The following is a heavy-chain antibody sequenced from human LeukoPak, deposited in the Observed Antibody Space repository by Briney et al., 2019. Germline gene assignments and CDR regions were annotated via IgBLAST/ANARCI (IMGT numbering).Heavy chain of an antibody. CDR2: INHSGST. J-gene: IGHJ4*02. Sequence: SETLSLTCAVYGGSFSGYYWSWIRQPPGKGLEWIGEINHSGSTNYNPSLKSRVTISVDTSKNQFSLKLSSVTAADTAVYYCARLGGVYYDYVWGSYRPTHFDYWGQGTLVTVSS. D-gene: IGHD3-16*02. CDR1: GGSFSGYY. V-gene: IGHV4-34*01. CDR3: ARLGGVYYDYVWGSYRPTHFDY.